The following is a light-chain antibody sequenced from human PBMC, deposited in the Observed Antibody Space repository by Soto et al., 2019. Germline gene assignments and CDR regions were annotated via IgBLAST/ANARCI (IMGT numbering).Light chain of an antibody. CDR2: DAS. CDR3: QNRSYSSQTLT. Sequence: EIVLTQSPATLSLSPGERATLACRASQSFRSYLAWYQQKPGQAPRLLIYDASNRDTGIPARFSGSGSGTDYTLTISSLEPEDFAVYYCQNRSYSSQTLTLGGGTKVEIK. V-gene: IGKV3-11*01. CDR1: QSFRSY. J-gene: IGKJ4*01.